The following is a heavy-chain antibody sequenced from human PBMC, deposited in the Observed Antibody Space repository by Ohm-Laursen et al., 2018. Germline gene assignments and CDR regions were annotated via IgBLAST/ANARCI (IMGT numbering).Heavy chain of an antibody. J-gene: IGHJ4*02. Sequence: GTLSLTCAVSGGSFSGYYWSWIRQPPGKGLEWIGEINHSGSTNYNSSLKSRVTITVDTSKKQFSLKLSSVTAADTAVYYCARRSGSYFPLDYWGQGTLVTVSS. D-gene: IGHD3-10*01. CDR2: INHSGST. CDR1: GGSFSGYY. CDR3: ARRSGSYFPLDY. V-gene: IGHV4-34*01.